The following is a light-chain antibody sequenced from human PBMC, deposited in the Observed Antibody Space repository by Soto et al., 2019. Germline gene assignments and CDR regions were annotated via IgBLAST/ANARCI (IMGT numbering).Light chain of an antibody. J-gene: IGLJ3*02. V-gene: IGLV2-14*01. Sequence: QYVLTQPATVSGSPGQSITISCTGTSSDVGGYNYVSWYQQHPGKAPKLMIYEVSNRPSGVSNRFSGSKSGNTASLTISGLQAEDEADYYCSSFTSINTWVFGGGTKLTVL. CDR1: SSDVGGYNY. CDR3: SSFTSINTWV. CDR2: EVS.